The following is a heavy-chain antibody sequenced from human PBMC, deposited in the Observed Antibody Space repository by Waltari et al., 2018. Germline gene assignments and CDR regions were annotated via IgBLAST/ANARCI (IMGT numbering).Heavy chain of an antibody. CDR3: AITFYADCSSTSCSGAYAFDI. Sequence: EVQLVQSGAEVKKPGATVKISCKASGYTFTDYYMHWVQQAPGKGLEWMGRVDPEDGEKIYAEKFQGRVTITADTSTDTAYMELSSLRSEDTAVYYCAITFYADCSSTSCSGAYAFDIWGQGTMVTVSS. J-gene: IGHJ3*02. V-gene: IGHV1-69-2*01. CDR2: VDPEDGEK. D-gene: IGHD2-2*01. CDR1: GYTFTDYY.